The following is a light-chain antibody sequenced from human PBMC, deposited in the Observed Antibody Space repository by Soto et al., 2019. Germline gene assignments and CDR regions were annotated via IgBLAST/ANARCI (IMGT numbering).Light chain of an antibody. J-gene: IGKJ5*01. CDR3: QQLNSYPIT. V-gene: IGKV1-9*01. CDR2: AAS. Sequence: DIQMTQSPSTLSASVGDRVTITCRASQGIRSYLTLYQQKPGKAPKVLIYAASTLQTGVPSRFSGSGSGTDFTPTISSLQPEDFATYYCQQLNSYPITFGQGTRLEIK. CDR1: QGIRSY.